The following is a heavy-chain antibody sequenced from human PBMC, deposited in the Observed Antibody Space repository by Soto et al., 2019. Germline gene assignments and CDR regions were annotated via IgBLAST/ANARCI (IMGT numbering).Heavy chain of an antibody. Sequence: PSETLSLTCTVSGGSVSSNSYSWGWIRQSPGKGLEWIGIIYSTENTYYHQSLLNRVTISADTSMNEFSLRLSSVTAADTAVYYCARLNGYCVSTGCHGYYGMDVWGQGTTVTVSS. V-gene: IGHV4-39*01. J-gene: IGHJ6*02. D-gene: IGHD2-2*03. CDR2: IYSTENT. CDR1: GGSVSSNSYS. CDR3: ARLNGYCVSTGCHGYYGMDV.